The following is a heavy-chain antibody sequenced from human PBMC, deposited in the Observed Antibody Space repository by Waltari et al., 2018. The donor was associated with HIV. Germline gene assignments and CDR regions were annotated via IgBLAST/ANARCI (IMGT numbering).Heavy chain of an antibody. CDR2: MNPESCNT. V-gene: IGHV1-8*01. Sequence: QVQLVQSGTEVKKPGASVKVSCKASGYTFTGYDMNWVRQATGQGLEWMGWMNPESCNTAYAHKFQGRVTMTRNTSIRTAYMELTSLRSEDTAVYYCARGPPNDLWPPQTRHMDVWGQGTTVTVSS. CDR1: GYTFTGYD. D-gene: IGHD3-3*01. CDR3: ARGPPNDLWPPQTRHMDV. J-gene: IGHJ6*02.